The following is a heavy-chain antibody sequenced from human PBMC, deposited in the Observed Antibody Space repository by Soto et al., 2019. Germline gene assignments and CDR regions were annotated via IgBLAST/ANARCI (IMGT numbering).Heavy chain of an antibody. J-gene: IGHJ4*02. V-gene: IGHV4-39*01. CDR3: ARLRYYYGSGSYLSAHPLDY. Sequence: PSETLSLTCTVSGGSISSSSYYWGWIRQPPGKGLEWIGSIYYSGSTYYNPSLKSRVTISVDTSKNQFSLKLSSVTAADTAVYYCARLRYYYGSGSYLSAHPLDYWGQGTLVTVSS. CDR2: IYYSGST. CDR1: GGSISSSSYY. D-gene: IGHD3-10*01.